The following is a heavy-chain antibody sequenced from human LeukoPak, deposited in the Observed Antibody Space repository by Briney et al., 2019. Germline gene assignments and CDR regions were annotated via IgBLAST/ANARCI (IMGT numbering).Heavy chain of an antibody. CDR3: ARGRTSSGKQRNFDY. CDR1: GGSISRSRDY. Sequence: PSETLSLTCTVSGGSISRSRDYWGWIRQPPGKGLEWIGSIYYSGSTYYNPSLKSRVTISVDTSKNQFSLKLSSVTAADTAVYYCARGRTSSGKQRNFDYWGQGTLVTVSS. V-gene: IGHV4-39*07. J-gene: IGHJ4*02. D-gene: IGHD3-22*01. CDR2: IYYSGST.